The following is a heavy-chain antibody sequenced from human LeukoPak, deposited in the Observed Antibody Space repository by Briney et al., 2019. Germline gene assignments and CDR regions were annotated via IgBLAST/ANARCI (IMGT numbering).Heavy chain of an antibody. CDR1: GFTFYDYA. Sequence: GGSLRLSCAASGFTFYDYAMSWVRQAPGKGLEWVSDINWSGFSTGYADSVKVRFTISRDNTKNSLFLQMNSLRAEDTAFYYCAKGKDTLNPYWYFDVWGRGTLVTVSS. J-gene: IGHJ2*01. D-gene: IGHD2-15*01. CDR3: AKGKDTLNPYWYFDV. V-gene: IGHV3-20*04. CDR2: INWSGFST.